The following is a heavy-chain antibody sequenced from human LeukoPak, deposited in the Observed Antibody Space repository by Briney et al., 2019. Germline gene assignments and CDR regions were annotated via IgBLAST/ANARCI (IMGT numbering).Heavy chain of an antibody. CDR2: ISSSSTI. V-gene: IGHV3-48*02. CDR3: ARYGVVVAARDDLGYGMDV. CDR1: GFTFSSYS. Sequence: GGSLRLSCAASGFTFSSYSMNWVRQAPGKGLEWVSYISSSSTIYYADSVKGRFTISRDNAKNSLYLQMNSLRDEDTAVYYCARYGVVVAARDDLGYGMDVWGQGTTVTVSS. J-gene: IGHJ6*02. D-gene: IGHD2-15*01.